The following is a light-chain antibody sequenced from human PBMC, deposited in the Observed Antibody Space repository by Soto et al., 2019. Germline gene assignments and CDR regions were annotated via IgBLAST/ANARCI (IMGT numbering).Light chain of an antibody. Sequence: DIQLTQSPSSLSASVGDRVTITCRASQTIDTYVNWYQHKPGTAPKLLIYAASTLESGVPSRFSGSGSGTDFTLTISSLQPEDFGTYHCQQSYRAWTFGQGTKVDI. CDR3: QQSYRAWT. J-gene: IGKJ1*01. V-gene: IGKV1-39*01. CDR2: AAS. CDR1: QTIDTY.